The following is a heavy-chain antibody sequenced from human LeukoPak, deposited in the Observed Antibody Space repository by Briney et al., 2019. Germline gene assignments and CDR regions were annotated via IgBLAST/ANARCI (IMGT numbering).Heavy chain of an antibody. CDR2: IKPDGSEK. CDR1: GFTFSSYA. J-gene: IGHJ4*02. D-gene: IGHD7-27*01. Sequence: GGSLRLSCAASGFTFSSYAMSWVRQAPGKGLEWVGNIKPDGSEKYYVDSVKGRFTISRDNAKNSLFLQMSSLRVEDTAIYYCARDYVWGSSESDYWGQGTLVTVSS. V-gene: IGHV3-7*01. CDR3: ARDYVWGSSESDY.